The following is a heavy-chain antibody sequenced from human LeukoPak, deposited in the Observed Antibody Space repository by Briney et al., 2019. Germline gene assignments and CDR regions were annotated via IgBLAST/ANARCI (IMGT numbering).Heavy chain of an antibody. CDR2: INYIRTT. J-gene: IGHJ6*02. CDR1: GGSISSYY. D-gene: IGHD6-13*01. V-gene: IGHV4-59*08. Sequence: PSETLSLTCTVSGGSISSYYWNWIRQPPGKGLEWIGYINYIRTTDYNPSLKSRVTISLDTTKNRFSLKLSSVTAADTAMYYCARSYSSSDHYYYYGMDVWGQGTTVTVSS. CDR3: ARSYSSSDHYYYYGMDV.